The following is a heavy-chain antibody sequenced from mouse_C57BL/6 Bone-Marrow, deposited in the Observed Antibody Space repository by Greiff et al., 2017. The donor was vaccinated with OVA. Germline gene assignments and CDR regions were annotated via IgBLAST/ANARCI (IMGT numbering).Heavy chain of an antibody. CDR1: GYTFTSYG. CDR3: ADYDHSYWYFDV. V-gene: IGHV1-81*01. CDR2: IYPRSGNT. D-gene: IGHD2-4*01. Sequence: VQLQQSGAELARPGASVKLSCKASGYTFTSYGLSWVKQRTGQGLEWIGEIYPRSGNTYYNEKFKGKATLTADKSSSTAYMELRSLTSEDSAVYFCADYDHSYWYFDVWGTGTTVTVSS. J-gene: IGHJ1*03.